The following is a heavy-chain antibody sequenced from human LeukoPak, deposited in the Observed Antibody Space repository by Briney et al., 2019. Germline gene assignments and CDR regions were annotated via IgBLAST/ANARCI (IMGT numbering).Heavy chain of an antibody. CDR2: ISGSGDDI. Sequence: GGSLRLSCAVSGSTFSTYWMSWVRQAPGKGLEWLSYISGSGDDIHHADSVKGRFTISRDNARNSLYLQMNSLRAEDTAMYYCVRDIRAVGITLYFDYWGQGILVTVTS. J-gene: IGHJ4*02. D-gene: IGHD3-22*01. V-gene: IGHV3-11*01. CDR3: VRDIRAVGITLYFDY. CDR1: GSTFSTYW.